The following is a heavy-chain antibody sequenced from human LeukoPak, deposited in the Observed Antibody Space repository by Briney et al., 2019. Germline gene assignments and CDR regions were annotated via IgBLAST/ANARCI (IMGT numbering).Heavy chain of an antibody. D-gene: IGHD2-2*01. CDR1: GGSISSGGYY. J-gene: IGHJ4*02. V-gene: IGHV4-31*03. Sequence: SETLSLTCTVSGGSISSGGYYWSWIRQHPGKGLEWIGYIYYSGSTYYNPSLKSRVTMSLDTSNNQFSLNLTSVTAADTAIYYCASDCSSSRCYDYWGQGILVTVSS. CDR2: IYYSGST. CDR3: ASDCSSSRCYDY.